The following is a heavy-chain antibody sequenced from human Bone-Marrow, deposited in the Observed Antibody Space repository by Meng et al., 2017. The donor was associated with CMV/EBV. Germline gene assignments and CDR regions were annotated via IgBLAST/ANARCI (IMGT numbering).Heavy chain of an antibody. CDR1: GFTVSSNY. D-gene: IGHD3-22*01. CDR2: IYSGGST. Sequence: GGSLRLSCAASGFTVSSNYMSWVRQAPGKGLEWVSVIYSGGSTYYADSVKGRFTISRDNSKNTLDLQMNSPRDEDTAVYYCARGGGYYAIDYWGQGTLVTVSS. J-gene: IGHJ4*02. V-gene: IGHV3-53*05. CDR3: ARGGGYYAIDY.